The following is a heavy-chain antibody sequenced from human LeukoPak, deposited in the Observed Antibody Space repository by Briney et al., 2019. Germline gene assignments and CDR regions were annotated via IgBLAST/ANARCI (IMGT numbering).Heavy chain of an antibody. CDR2: IYHSGST. CDR1: GGSISSGGYS. J-gene: IGHJ3*02. V-gene: IGHV4-30-2*01. Sequence: SETLSLTCAVSGGSISSGGYSWSWIRQPPGKGLEWIGYIYHSGSTYYNPSLKSRVTISVDTSKNQFSLKLSSVTAADTAVYYCARDSYYDNSGEGAFDIWGQGTLVTVSS. D-gene: IGHD3-22*01. CDR3: ARDSYYDNSGEGAFDI.